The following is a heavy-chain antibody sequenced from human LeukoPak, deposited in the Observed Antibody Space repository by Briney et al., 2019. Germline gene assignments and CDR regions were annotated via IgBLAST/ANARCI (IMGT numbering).Heavy chain of an antibody. CDR2: ISYDGSNK. CDR3: ARGHDREYYYGSGSYSPFWY. J-gene: IGHJ4*02. V-gene: IGHV3-30-3*01. D-gene: IGHD3-10*01. CDR1: GFTFSSYA. Sequence: GRSLGLSCAASGFTFSSYAMHWVRQAPGKGLEWVAVISYDGSNKYYADSVKGRFTISRDNSKNTLYLQMNSLRAEDTAVYYCARGHDREYYYGSGSYSPFWYWGQGTLVTVSS.